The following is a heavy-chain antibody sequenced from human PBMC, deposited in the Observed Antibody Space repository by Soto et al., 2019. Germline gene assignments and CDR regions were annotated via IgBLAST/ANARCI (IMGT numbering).Heavy chain of an antibody. D-gene: IGHD3-10*01. V-gene: IGHV4-31*03. Sequence: QVQLQESGPGLVKPSQTLSLTCTVSGGSISSGGYYWSWIRQHPGKGLEWIGYIYYSGSTYYNPSLKSRVTISVDTSKNQFSLKLSSVTAADTAVYYCARDHYYGSGSYYNGGAFDIWGQGTMVTVSS. CDR3: ARDHYYGSGSYYNGGAFDI. CDR1: GGSISSGGYY. CDR2: IYYSGST. J-gene: IGHJ3*02.